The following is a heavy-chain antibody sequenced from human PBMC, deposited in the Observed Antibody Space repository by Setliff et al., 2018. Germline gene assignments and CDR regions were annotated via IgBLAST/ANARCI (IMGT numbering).Heavy chain of an antibody. CDR3: ARGLDSDYIWGSYRYTTGEDWYFDL. Sequence: PSETLSLTCAVYGGSLSGYFWTWIRQPPGKGLEWIGEINHSGITNYNPSLKSRVTISVDTSKKQFSLKLSSVTAADTAVYYCARGLDSDYIWGSYRYTTGEDWYFDLWGRGTLVTVSS. J-gene: IGHJ2*01. V-gene: IGHV4-34*01. CDR2: INHSGIT. CDR1: GGSLSGYF. D-gene: IGHD3-16*02.